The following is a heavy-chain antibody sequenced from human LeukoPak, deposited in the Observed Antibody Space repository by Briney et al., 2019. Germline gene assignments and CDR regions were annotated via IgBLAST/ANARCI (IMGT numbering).Heavy chain of an antibody. Sequence: GGSLRLSCAASGFTFSSYGMHWVRQAPGKGLEWVAVIWYDGSNKYYADSVKGRFTISRDNSKNTLYLQMNSLRAEDTAVYYCARDYWRGAFDIWGQGTMVTVSS. D-gene: IGHD3-10*01. CDR2: IWYDGSNK. J-gene: IGHJ3*02. CDR1: GFTFSSYG. CDR3: ARDYWRGAFDI. V-gene: IGHV3-33*01.